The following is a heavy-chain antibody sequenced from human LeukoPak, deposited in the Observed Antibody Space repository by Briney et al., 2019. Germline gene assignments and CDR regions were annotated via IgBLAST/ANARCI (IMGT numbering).Heavy chain of an antibody. V-gene: IGHV3-23*01. CDR2: ISASDGGT. D-gene: IGHD6-19*01. Sequence: PGGSLRLSCAASGFTFSNYAMTWVRQAPGKGLEWVSAISASDGGTYYADSVKGRFTISRDNSKNTLYLQMNSLRAEDTAVYYCARVSGSAWLFDYWGQGTLVTVSS. CDR1: GFTFSNYA. J-gene: IGHJ4*02. CDR3: ARVSGSAWLFDY.